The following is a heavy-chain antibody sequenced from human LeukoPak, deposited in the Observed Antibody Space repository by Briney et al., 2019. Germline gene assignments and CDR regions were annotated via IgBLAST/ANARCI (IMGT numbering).Heavy chain of an antibody. Sequence: GGSLRLSCAASGFTVSSNYMGWVRQAPGKGLGWVSDINSGGSTYYADPVKGRFTNARDNSKNTPYLQMISLRAEETPVYYCAREKWELLIEESAFDIWGEETMVTVSS. J-gene: IGHJ3*02. CDR3: AREKWELLIEESAFDI. CDR2: INSGGST. CDR1: GFTVSSNY. V-gene: IGHV3-66*01. D-gene: IGHD1-26*01.